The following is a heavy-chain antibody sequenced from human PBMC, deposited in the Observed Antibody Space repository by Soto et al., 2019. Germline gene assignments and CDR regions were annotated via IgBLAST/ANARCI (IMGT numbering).Heavy chain of an antibody. D-gene: IGHD2-15*01. CDR1: GFTFSSYG. CDR2: ISSGPVTT. J-gene: IGHJ4*02. V-gene: IGHV3-48*02. CDR3: ARGGAARPDY. Sequence: EVQLVNSGGGLVQPGGYLRLYCVASGFTFSSYGMNWVRQAPGKGLEWVSYISSGPVTTNYADSVKGRFTSSRDNAKSSLYLQLNSLSDDDKAVYYCARGGAARPDYWGQRTLVIVSS.